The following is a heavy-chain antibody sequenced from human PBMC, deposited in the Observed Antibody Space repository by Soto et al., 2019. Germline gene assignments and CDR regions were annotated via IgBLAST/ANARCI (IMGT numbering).Heavy chain of an antibody. V-gene: IGHV3-49*03. CDR1: GFTFGDYA. CDR3: TGRYCTNGVCYSGAFDY. Sequence: SLRLSCTASGFTFGDYAMSWFRQAPGKGLEWVGFIRSKAYGGTTEYAASVKGRFTISRDDSKSIAYLQMNSLKTEDTAVYYCTGRYCTNGVCYSGAFDYWGQGTPVTVPQ. D-gene: IGHD2-8*01. CDR2: IRSKAYGGTT. J-gene: IGHJ4*02.